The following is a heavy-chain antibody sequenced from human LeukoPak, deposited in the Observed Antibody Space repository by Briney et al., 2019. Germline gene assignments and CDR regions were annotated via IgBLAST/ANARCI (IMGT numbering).Heavy chain of an antibody. CDR3: ARGRYSSGWLDAFDI. Sequence: ASVKVSCKASGGTFSSYAISWVRQAPGQGLEWMGGIIPIFGTANYAQKFQGRVTITADESTSTAYMELSSLRSEDTAVYYCARGRYSSGWLDAFDIWGQGTMVTVSS. CDR2: IIPIFGTA. V-gene: IGHV1-69*13. J-gene: IGHJ3*02. D-gene: IGHD6-19*01. CDR1: GGTFSSYA.